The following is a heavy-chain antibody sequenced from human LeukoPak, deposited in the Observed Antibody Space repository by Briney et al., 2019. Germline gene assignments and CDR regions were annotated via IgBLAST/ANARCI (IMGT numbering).Heavy chain of an antibody. CDR3: ARSDCSSTSCPYGMDV. D-gene: IGHD2-2*01. CDR2: IYTSGST. J-gene: IGHJ6*02. CDR1: GGSISSYY. V-gene: IGHV4-4*07. Sequence: MPSETLSLTCTVSGGSISSYYWSWIRQPAGKGLEWIGRIYTSGSTNYNPSLKSRVTMSVDTSKNQFSLKLSSVTAADTAAYYCARSDCSSTSCPYGMDVWGQGTTVTVSS.